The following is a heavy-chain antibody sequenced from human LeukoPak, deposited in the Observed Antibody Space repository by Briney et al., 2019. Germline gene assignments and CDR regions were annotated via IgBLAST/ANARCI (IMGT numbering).Heavy chain of an antibody. CDR3: ARESYYDFWSGREVDY. CDR2: IYTTGGT. CDR1: GGSISSGNYF. V-gene: IGHV4-61*02. D-gene: IGHD3-3*01. J-gene: IGHJ4*02. Sequence: TLSLTCTVSGGSISSGNYFWSWSRQPAGKGLEWIGRIYTTGGTNYNPSLKSRVTISVDTSKNQFSLKVTSVTAADTAVYYCARESYYDFWSGREVDYWGQGTLVTVSS.